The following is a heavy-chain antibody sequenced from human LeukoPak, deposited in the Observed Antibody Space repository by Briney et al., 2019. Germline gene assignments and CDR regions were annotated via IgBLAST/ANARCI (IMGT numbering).Heavy chain of an antibody. CDR2: IYPGDSDT. D-gene: IGHD3-22*01. CDR1: GYSFTSYW. CDR3: ARRDYDYSGSKHADY. V-gene: IGHV5-51*01. J-gene: IGHJ4*02. Sequence: GESLKISCKGSGYSFTSYWIGWVRQMPGKGLEWMGIIYPGDSDTRYSPSFQGQVTISAEKSISTAYLQWRSLKAADTAMYYCARRDYDYSGSKHADYWGQGTLVTVSS.